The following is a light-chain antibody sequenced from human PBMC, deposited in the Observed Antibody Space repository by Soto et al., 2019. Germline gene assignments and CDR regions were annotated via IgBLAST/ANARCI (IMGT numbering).Light chain of an antibody. J-gene: IGKJ5*01. CDR1: QDISHY. CDR2: DAS. V-gene: IGKV1-16*01. CDR3: QQYNNWPPQIT. Sequence: DIHMTQSPSSLSASVGDTVTITCQASQDISHYLNWYQQKPGKALKVLIYDASSLQSGVPSRFSGSGPGTEFTLTISSLQSEDFAVYYCQQYNNWPPQITFGQGTRLEI.